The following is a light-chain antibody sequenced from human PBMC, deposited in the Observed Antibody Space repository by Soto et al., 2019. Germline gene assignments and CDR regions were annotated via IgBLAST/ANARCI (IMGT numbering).Light chain of an antibody. CDR2: DAS. V-gene: IGKV3-11*01. CDR1: QSVSSY. CDR3: KQPYT. J-gene: IGKJ2*01. Sequence: EIVLTQSPATLSLSPGERATLSCRASQSVSSYLAWYQQKPGQAPRLLIYDASNRATGIPARFSGSGSGTDFHLTISSLEPEDFAVYYCKQPYTFGQGTKLEIK.